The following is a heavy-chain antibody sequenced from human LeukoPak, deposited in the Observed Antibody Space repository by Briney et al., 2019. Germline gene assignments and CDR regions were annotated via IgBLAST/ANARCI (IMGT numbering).Heavy chain of an antibody. CDR2: ISAYNGNT. V-gene: IGHV1-18*01. J-gene: IGHJ6*03. Sequence: ASVKVSCKASGYTFTIYGISWVRQAPGQGLEWMGWISAYNGNTNYAQKLQGRVTMTTDTSTSTAYMELRSLRSDDTAVYYCARASSSEYYYYMDVWGKGTTVTVSS. CDR1: GYTFTIYG. CDR3: ARASSSEYYYYMDV. D-gene: IGHD6-6*01.